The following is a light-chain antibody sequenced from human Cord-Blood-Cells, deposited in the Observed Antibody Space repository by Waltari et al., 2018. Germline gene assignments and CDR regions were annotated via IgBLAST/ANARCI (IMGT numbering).Light chain of an antibody. CDR3: SSYTSSSTVV. V-gene: IGLV2-14*01. J-gene: IGLJ2*01. Sequence: QYAMTQPASVSGSPGQSLTIPCTGTSSDVGGYNYVSWYQQHPAKAPTLIIYDVSNRPSGVSNRFAGSKSGNTASLTISGLQAEDEADYYCSSYTSSSTVVFGGGTKLTVL. CDR1: SSDVGGYNY. CDR2: DVS.